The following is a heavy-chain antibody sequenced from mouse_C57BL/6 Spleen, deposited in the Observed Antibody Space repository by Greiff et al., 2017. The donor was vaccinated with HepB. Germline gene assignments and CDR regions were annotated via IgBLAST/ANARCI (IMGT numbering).Heavy chain of an antibody. D-gene: IGHD1-1*01. Sequence: VQLQQSGAELVRPGASVKLSCTASGFNIKDYYMHWVKQRPEQGLEWIGRIDPEDGDTEYAPKFQGKATMTADTSSNTAYLQLSSLTSEDTAVYYCTTGGTTGVARGDYWGQGTTLTVSS. CDR1: GFNIKDYY. J-gene: IGHJ2*01. V-gene: IGHV14-1*01. CDR3: TTGGTTGVARGDY. CDR2: IDPEDGDT.